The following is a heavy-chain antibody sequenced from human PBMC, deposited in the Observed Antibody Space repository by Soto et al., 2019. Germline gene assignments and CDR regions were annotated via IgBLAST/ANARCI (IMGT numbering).Heavy chain of an antibody. CDR1: DGSISSSDHY. CDR3: ARDRGGSYDRDY. CDR2: IYYRGST. V-gene: IGHV4-30-4*01. J-gene: IGHJ4*02. D-gene: IGHD1-26*01. Sequence: QVQLRESGPGLVKPSQTLSLTCTVSDGSISSSDHYWTWIRQPPGKGLQGIGYIYYRGSTYYNPTLQRRVTMSVDTSKNQFSLKLISVTAADTAMYYCARDRGGSYDRDYWGQGILVTVSS.